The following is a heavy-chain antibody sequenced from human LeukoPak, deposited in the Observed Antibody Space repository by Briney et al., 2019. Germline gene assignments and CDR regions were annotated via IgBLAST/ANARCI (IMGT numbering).Heavy chain of an antibody. Sequence: VASVKVSCKASGGTFSSYAISWVRQAPGQGLEWMGGIIPIFGTANYAQKFQGRVTITADESTSTAYMELSSLRSEDTAVYYCAVFLAGYSSSWPSHFDYWGQGTLVTVSS. D-gene: IGHD6-13*01. CDR1: GGTFSSYA. V-gene: IGHV1-69*01. J-gene: IGHJ4*02. CDR3: AVFLAGYSSSWPSHFDY. CDR2: IIPIFGTA.